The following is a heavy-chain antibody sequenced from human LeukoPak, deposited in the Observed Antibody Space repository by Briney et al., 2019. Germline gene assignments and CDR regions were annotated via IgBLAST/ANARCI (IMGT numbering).Heavy chain of an antibody. D-gene: IGHD2-8*01. J-gene: IGHJ6*03. CDR1: GGSISSYH. V-gene: IGHV4-4*07. Sequence: SETLSLTCTVSGGSISSYHWSWIRQPAGKGLEWIGRVFRSGTTDYNPSLKSRVMISVDTSKNQFSLKLSSVTAADTAVYYCSRDNGMVIDYNYMDVWGTGATVTFSS. CDR2: VFRSGTT. CDR3: SRDNGMVIDYNYMDV.